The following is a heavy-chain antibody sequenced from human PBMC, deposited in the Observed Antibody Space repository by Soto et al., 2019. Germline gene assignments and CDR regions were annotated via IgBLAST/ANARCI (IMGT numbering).Heavy chain of an antibody. CDR2: INHSGST. CDR1: GGSFSGYY. CDR3: ASTLPVYATPGGYYYYYYGMDV. Sequence: PSETLSLTCAVYGGSFSGYYWSWIRQPPGKGLEWIGEINHSGSTNYNPSLKSRVTISVDTSKNQFSLKLSSVTAADTAVYYCASTLPVYATPGGYYYYYYGMDVWGQGTTVTVS. D-gene: IGHD2-8*01. J-gene: IGHJ6*02. V-gene: IGHV4-34*01.